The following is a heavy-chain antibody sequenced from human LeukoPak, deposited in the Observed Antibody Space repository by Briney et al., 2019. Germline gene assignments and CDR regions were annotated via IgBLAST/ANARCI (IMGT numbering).Heavy chain of an antibody. V-gene: IGHV3-11*06. CDR2: ISSSSSYT. Sequence: GGSLRLSCAASGFTFGDYYMTWIRQAPGEGLEWVSYISSSSSYTNYADSVKGRFTISRDNSKNSLYLQMNSLRAEDTAVYYCASSGWYSGSYWGQGTLVTVSS. D-gene: IGHD6-19*01. CDR1: GFTFGDYY. J-gene: IGHJ4*02. CDR3: ASSGWYSGSY.